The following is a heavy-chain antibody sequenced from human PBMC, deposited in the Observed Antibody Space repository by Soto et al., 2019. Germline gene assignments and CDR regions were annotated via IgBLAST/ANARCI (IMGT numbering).Heavy chain of an antibody. CDR2: IFVSSSPI. CDR1: GFTFSDYS. CDR3: ASALYCSGGRCSFDP. Sequence: GGSLRLSCVVSGFTFSDYSMVWVRQAPGKGLEWVSYIFVSSSPIYYVDSVKGRFTVSRDNSQNSLFLLMNSLRAEDTAVYYCASALYCSGGRCSFDPWGQGTLVTVSS. J-gene: IGHJ5*02. V-gene: IGHV3-48*04. D-gene: IGHD2-15*01.